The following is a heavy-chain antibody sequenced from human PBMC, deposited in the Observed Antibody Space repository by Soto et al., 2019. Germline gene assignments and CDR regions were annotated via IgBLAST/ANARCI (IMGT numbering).Heavy chain of an antibody. V-gene: IGHV4-34*01. D-gene: IGHD2-2*01. J-gene: IGHJ6*02. CDR1: GGSFSGYY. Sequence: SETLSLTCAVYGGSFSGYYWSWIRQPPGKGLEWIGEVNHSGSTNYNPSLKSRVTISVDTSKNQFSLKLSSVTAADTAVYYCARAKVVPAATSRRSGRYYGMDVWGQGTTVTVSS. CDR2: VNHSGST. CDR3: ARAKVVPAATSRRSGRYYGMDV.